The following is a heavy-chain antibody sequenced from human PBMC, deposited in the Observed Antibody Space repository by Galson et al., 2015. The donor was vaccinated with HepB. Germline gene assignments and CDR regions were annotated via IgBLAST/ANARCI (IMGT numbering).Heavy chain of an antibody. J-gene: IGHJ4*02. Sequence: SLRLSCAASGFIFDDYAMHWVRQAPGKGLEWVSGISWNSGSIGYADSVKGRFTISRDNAKNSLYLQMNSLRAEDTAFYYCAKDKEPWNLYCSGGSCYSSPFDYWGQGTLVTVSS. D-gene: IGHD2-15*01. CDR1: GFIFDDYA. CDR3: AKDKEPWNLYCSGGSCYSSPFDY. V-gene: IGHV3-9*01. CDR2: ISWNSGSI.